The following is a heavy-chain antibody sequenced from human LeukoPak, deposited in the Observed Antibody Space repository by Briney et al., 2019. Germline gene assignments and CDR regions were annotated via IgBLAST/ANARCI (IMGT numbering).Heavy chain of an antibody. CDR3: AKDSDIAVAGSDGPLDV. CDR2: MYFNGSTD. J-gene: IGHJ3*01. D-gene: IGHD6-19*01. Sequence: GGTLRLSCAASGFTFSSYGMHWVRETPGKGLEWVALMYFNGSTDNNVDSMKGRFTIFRNNSKNTLFLQMNSLRPEDTAVYYCAKDSDIAVAGSDGPLDVWGQGTMVSVSS. CDR1: GFTFSSYG. V-gene: IGHV3-30*18.